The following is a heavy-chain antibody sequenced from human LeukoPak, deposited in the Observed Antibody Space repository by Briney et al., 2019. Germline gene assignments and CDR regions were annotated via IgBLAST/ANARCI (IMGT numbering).Heavy chain of an antibody. J-gene: IGHJ4*02. V-gene: IGHV3-48*01. CDR2: ISSSTI. CDR3: ARDSLIVVVPAAIDY. Sequence: GGSLRLSCAASGFTFSSYSMNWVRQAPGKGLEWVSYISSSTIYYADSVKGRFTISRDNAKNSLYLQMNSLRAEDTAVYYCARDSLIVVVPAAIDYWGQGTLVTVSS. D-gene: IGHD2-2*01. CDR1: GFTFSSYS.